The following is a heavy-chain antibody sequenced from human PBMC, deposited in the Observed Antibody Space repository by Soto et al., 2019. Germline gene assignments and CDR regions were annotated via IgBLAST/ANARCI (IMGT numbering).Heavy chain of an antibody. V-gene: IGHV4-39*01. D-gene: IGHD5-18*01. J-gene: IGHJ6*02. Sequence: PSETLFLTCTVSGGSISSSSYYWGWIRQPPGKGLEWIGSIYYSGSTYHNPSLKSRVTISVDTSKNQFSLKLSSVTAADTAVYYCAANVDTAMAYYYYYYGMDVWGQGTTVTVSS. CDR3: AANVDTAMAYYYYYYGMDV. CDR2: IYYSGST. CDR1: GGSISSSSYY.